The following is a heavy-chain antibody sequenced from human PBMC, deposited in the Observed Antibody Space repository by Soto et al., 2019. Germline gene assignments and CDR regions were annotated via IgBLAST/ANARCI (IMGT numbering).Heavy chain of an antibody. V-gene: IGHV4-31*03. D-gene: IGHD3-16*01. Sequence: KASETLSLTCTVSGGSISSGGYYWSWIRQHPGKGLEWIGYIYYSGSTYYNPSLKSRVTISVDTSKNQFSLKLSSVTAADTAVYYCARVKGKSGGNWFDPWGQGTLVTVS. CDR1: GGSISSGGYY. J-gene: IGHJ5*02. CDR3: ARVKGKSGGNWFDP. CDR2: IYYSGST.